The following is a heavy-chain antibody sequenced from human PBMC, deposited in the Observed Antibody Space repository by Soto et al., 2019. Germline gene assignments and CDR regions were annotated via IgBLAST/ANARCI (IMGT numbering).Heavy chain of an antibody. V-gene: IGHV1-18*01. Sequence: QVQLVQSGVEVREPGASVKVSCKAVRYIFTNYGVSWVRQAPGQGLEWMGWITTYNGNTEYAHEFQGRVTMTTDASTSTAYMELGSLRSDDTAIYYCARALTGYGMDVWGQGTTVTVSS. CDR1: RYIFTNYG. CDR2: ITTYNGNT. CDR3: ARALTGYGMDV. J-gene: IGHJ6*02.